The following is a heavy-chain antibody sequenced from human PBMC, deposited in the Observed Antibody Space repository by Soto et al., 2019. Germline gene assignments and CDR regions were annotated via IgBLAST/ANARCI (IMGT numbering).Heavy chain of an antibody. V-gene: IGHV2-5*02. J-gene: IGHJ4*02. CDR2: IYWDDDK. Sequence: QITLKESGPTLVKPTQTLTLTCTFSGFSLSSSGEGVGWIRQPPGKALEWLALIYWDDDKRYSPSLKNRLSISRDTSKSQVVLSMTNMDPADTATYYCAHRKKTITVASYFDYWGQGTLVTVSS. CDR3: AHRKKTITVASYFDY. CDR1: GFSLSSSGEG. D-gene: IGHD1-20*01.